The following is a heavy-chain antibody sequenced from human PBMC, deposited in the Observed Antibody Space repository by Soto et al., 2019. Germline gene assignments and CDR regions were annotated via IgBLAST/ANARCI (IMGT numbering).Heavy chain of an antibody. Sequence: QLQLQESGPGLVKPSETLSLTCSVSGGSISGCSYYWALIRQPPGQGLEWIGTICHSGNTYYNPSLKSRVTMSVDTSQNQFSLNLNSVTAADTAVFYCARKPPGVRYFDYWGQGTLVTVSS. CDR3: ARKPPGVRYFDY. V-gene: IGHV4-39*01. CDR2: ICHSGNT. D-gene: IGHD1-1*01. J-gene: IGHJ4*02. CDR1: GGSISGCSYY.